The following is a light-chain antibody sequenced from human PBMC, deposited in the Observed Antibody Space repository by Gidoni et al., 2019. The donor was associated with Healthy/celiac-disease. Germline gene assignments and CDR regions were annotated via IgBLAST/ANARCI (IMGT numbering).Light chain of an antibody. J-gene: IGKJ2*02. Sequence: DIQMTQSPSSLSASVGDRVTITCQASQDISNYLNWYQQKPGKAPKLLIYDASNLETGVPSRFSGSGSGTDFTFTISSLQPEDIATYYCQQYDNLPGTFGQGTKLDIK. CDR3: QQYDNLPGT. CDR2: DAS. CDR1: QDISNY. V-gene: IGKV1-33*01.